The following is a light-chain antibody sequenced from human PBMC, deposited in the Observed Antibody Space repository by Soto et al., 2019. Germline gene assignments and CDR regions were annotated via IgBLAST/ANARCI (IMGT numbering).Light chain of an antibody. CDR3: SSYTSSSTLLYV. J-gene: IGLJ1*01. CDR1: SSDVGGYNY. Sequence: QSALTQPASVSGSPGQSITISCTGPSSDVGGYNYVSWYQQHPGKAPKLMIYDVSNRPSGVSNRFSGSKSDNTASLTISGLQAEDEADYYCSSYTSSSTLLYVFGTGTKLTVL. CDR2: DVS. V-gene: IGLV2-14*01.